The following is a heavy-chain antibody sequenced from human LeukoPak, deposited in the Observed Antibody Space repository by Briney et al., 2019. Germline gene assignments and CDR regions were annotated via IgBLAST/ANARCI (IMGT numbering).Heavy chain of an antibody. V-gene: IGHV3-23*01. CDR1: GCTFSSYV. D-gene: IGHD6-13*01. Sequence: AGGSLRLSCAASGCTFSSYVMSWVRQAPGKGLEWVSAISGSGGGTYYADSVKGRFTISRNNTKNTLYLQTNSLRAEDTAVYYCARRGATGTYYFDYWGQGTLVTVSS. J-gene: IGHJ4*02. CDR3: ARRGATGTYYFDY. CDR2: ISGSGGGT.